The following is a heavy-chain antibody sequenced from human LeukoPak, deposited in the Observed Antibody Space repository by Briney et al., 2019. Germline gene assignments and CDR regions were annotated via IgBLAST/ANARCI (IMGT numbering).Heavy chain of an antibody. Sequence: RGESLKISCKGSGYSFSNYWIGWVRQMPGKGLEWMGIIYPGDSDTRYSPSFQGQVTISADKSISTAYLQWNSLKASDTAMYYCARSNSGWYGSFDYWGQGTLVTVSS. J-gene: IGHJ4*02. CDR1: GYSFSNYW. V-gene: IGHV5-51*01. CDR3: ARSNSGWYGSFDY. CDR2: IYPGDSDT. D-gene: IGHD6-19*01.